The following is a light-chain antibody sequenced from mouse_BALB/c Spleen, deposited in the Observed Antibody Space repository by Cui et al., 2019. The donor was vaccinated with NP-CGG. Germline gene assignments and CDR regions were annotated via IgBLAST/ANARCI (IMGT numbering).Light chain of an antibody. Sequence: QAVLTQESALTTSPGVTVTLTCRSSTGAVTTRNYANWVQEKPDHLFTGLIGSTNNRAPGVPARFSGSLIGNRAALTITGAQTEDEAIYFCALWYSNHWVFGGGTKLTVL. CDR1: TGAVTTRNY. J-gene: IGLJ1*01. CDR2: STN. CDR3: ALWYSNHWV. V-gene: IGLV1*01.